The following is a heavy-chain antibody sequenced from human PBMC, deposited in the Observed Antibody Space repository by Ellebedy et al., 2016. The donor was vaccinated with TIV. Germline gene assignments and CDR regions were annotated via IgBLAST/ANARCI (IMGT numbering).Heavy chain of an antibody. V-gene: IGHV4-30-4*01. CDR1: GGSISSGDYY. CDR2: IYYSGST. D-gene: IGHD3-10*01. J-gene: IGHJ5*02. Sequence: SETLSLXXTVSGGSISSGDYYWSWIRQPPGKGLEWIGYIYYSGSTYYNPSLKSRVTISVDTSKNQFSLKLSSVTPEDTAVYYCARDRGGESYNWFDPWGQGTLVTVSS. CDR3: ARDRGGESYNWFDP.